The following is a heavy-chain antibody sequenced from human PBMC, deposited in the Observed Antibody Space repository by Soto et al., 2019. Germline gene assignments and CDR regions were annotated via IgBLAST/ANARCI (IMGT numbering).Heavy chain of an antibody. D-gene: IGHD1-1*01. CDR3: ASNELTHQYYGMDV. CDR1: SGSISSGDYY. Sequence: SETLSLTCTVSSGSISSGDYYWSWIRQSPGKGLEWIGCIYYSGNTYYNPSLKSRLTMSLDTSKNQLSLELSSVTAADTAVYYCASNELTHQYYGMDVWGQGTSVTVSS. J-gene: IGHJ6*02. CDR2: IYYSGNT. V-gene: IGHV4-30-4*01.